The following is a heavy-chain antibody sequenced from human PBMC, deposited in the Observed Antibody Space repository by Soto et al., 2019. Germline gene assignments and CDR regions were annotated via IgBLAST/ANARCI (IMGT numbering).Heavy chain of an antibody. CDR2: MNPNRGNT. J-gene: IGHJ6*02. Sequence: ASVKVSCKASGYTFTSYDINWVRQATGQGLEGMGWMNPNRGNTGYAQRFQGRVTMTRNTSISTAYMELSSQRSRDPAGHYCARVERARFLEWLAHGYSMDVWGQGTPVTVSS. CDR3: ARVERARFLEWLAHGYSMDV. V-gene: IGHV1-8*01. D-gene: IGHD3-3*01. CDR1: GYTFTSYD.